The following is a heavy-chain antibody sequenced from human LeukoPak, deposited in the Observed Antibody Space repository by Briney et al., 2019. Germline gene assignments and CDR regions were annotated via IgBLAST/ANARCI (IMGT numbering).Heavy chain of an antibody. Sequence: GESLKISCKGSGYSFTSYWICWVRQMPGKPLEGMGIIYPGDSDSRYSPSFHGQVTISADKSISTAYLQWSSLKASDTAMYYCARRDRNTWFYFDYWGQGTLVTVSS. V-gene: IGHV5-51*01. CDR3: ARRDRNTWFYFDY. D-gene: IGHD6-13*01. J-gene: IGHJ4*02. CDR2: IYPGDSDS. CDR1: GYSFTSYW.